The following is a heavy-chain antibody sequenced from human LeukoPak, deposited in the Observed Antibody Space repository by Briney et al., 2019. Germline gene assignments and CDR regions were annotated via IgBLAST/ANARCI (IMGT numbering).Heavy chain of an antibody. J-gene: IGHJ4*02. V-gene: IGHV3-30*04. CDR3: ARGRRSTGDTSWYFDS. Sequence: GGSLRLSCAASGFTFNSFPMPWFRQAPGKGLEWVGLISFDGSDKSYADSVEGRFTISRDNSKNTLDLQMNSLRAEDTAEYYCARGRRSTGDTSWYFDSWGQGTLVTVSS. D-gene: IGHD1-26*01. CDR1: GFTFNSFP. CDR2: ISFDGSDK.